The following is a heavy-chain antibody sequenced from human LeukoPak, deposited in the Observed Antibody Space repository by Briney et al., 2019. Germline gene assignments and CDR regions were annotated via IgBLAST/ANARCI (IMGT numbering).Heavy chain of an antibody. J-gene: IGHJ4*02. CDR3: ARAVLWNYITNRGEDFDY. CDR1: GYTFTNYY. D-gene: IGHD1-7*01. Sequence: ASVKVSCKASGYTFTNYYIHWVRQAPGQGLEWMGWINPNSGGTNYAQKFQGRVTMTRDTSISTAYMELSRLRSDDTAVYYCARAVLWNYITNRGEDFDYWGQGTLVTVSS. V-gene: IGHV1-2*02. CDR2: INPNSGGT.